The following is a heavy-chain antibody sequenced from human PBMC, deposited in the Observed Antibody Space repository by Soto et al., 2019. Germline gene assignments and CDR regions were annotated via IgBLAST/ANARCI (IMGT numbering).Heavy chain of an antibody. CDR1: GGSISSYY. CDR3: ASGLYGSGSYYPKLDY. J-gene: IGHJ4*02. Sequence: SETLSLTCTVSGGSISSYYWSWIRQPPGKGLEWIGYIYYSGSTNYNPSLKSRVTISVDTSKNQFSLKLSSVTAADTAVYYCASGLYGSGSYYPKLDYWGQGTLVNVSS. CDR2: IYYSGST. V-gene: IGHV4-59*01. D-gene: IGHD3-10*01.